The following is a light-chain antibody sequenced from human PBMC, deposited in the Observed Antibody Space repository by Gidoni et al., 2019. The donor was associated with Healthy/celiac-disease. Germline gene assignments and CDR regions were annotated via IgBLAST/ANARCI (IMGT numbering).Light chain of an antibody. CDR3: QQSYSTLST. V-gene: IGKV1-39*01. J-gene: IGKJ3*01. CDR2: AAA. Sequence: DLQVTQSPSSLSASVGERVTITCRASQSISSYLNWYQQKPGKAPKLLIYAAASLQSGVPSRFSGSGSGTDVTLTISSLQPEDFATYYCQQSYSTLSTFGPGTKVDIK. CDR1: QSISSY.